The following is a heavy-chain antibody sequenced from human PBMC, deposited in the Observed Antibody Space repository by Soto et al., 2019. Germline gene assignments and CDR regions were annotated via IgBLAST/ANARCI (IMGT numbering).Heavy chain of an antibody. CDR3: ARALGRCSGGSCEAY. CDR1: GYTFTSYG. D-gene: IGHD2-15*01. CDR2: ISAYNGNT. J-gene: IGHJ4*02. Sequence: QVQLVQSGAEVKKPGSSVKVSCKASGYTFTSYGISWVRQAPGQGLEWMGWISAYNGNTNYAQKLQGRFTKTTDTSTSTAYMELRSLTSDDTAVYYCARALGRCSGGSCEAYWGQGTLVTVSS. V-gene: IGHV1-18*01.